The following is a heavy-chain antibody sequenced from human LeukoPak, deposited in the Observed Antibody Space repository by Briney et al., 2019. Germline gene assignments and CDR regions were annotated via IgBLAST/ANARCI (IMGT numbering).Heavy chain of an antibody. D-gene: IGHD3-22*01. J-gene: IGHJ3*02. V-gene: IGHV1-69*05. CDR3: ARASEGYYDSSGYYNAFDI. CDR2: IIPIFGTA. Sequence: GASVKVSCKASGGTFISYAISWVRQAPGQGLEWMGRIIPIFGTANYAQKFQDRVTITTDESTSTAYMELSSLRSEDTAVYYCARASEGYYDSSGYYNAFDIWGQGTVVTVSS. CDR1: GGTFISYA.